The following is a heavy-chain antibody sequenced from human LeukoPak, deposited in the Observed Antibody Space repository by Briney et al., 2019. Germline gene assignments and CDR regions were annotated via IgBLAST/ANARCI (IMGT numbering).Heavy chain of an antibody. CDR1: GYIFTSYW. D-gene: IGHD5-12*01. V-gene: IGHV5-51*01. CDR2: IYPGDSDT. J-gene: IGHJ5*02. CDR3: ARHGADIVATISDWFDP. Sequence: GGSLRLSCKGSGYIFTSYWIGWVRQMPGKGLEWMGIIYPGDSDTIYSPSFQGQVTISADKSISTAYLQWSSLKASDTAMYYCARHGADIVATISDWFDPWGQGTLVTVSS.